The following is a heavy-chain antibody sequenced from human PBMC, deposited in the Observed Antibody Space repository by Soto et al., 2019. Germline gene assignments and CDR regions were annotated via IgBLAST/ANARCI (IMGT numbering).Heavy chain of an antibody. CDR2: MNPNSGNT. D-gene: IGHD4-17*01. Sequence: QVQLVQSGAEVKKSGASVKVSCKASGYTFTSHDINWVRQATGQGLEWMGWMNPNSGNTGYAQKFQGRVTMTRNTSISTAYMELRSLRSEDTAVYYCARWDYGYYARFDYWGKGTLVTVSS. CDR1: GYTFTSHD. CDR3: ARWDYGYYARFDY. V-gene: IGHV1-8*01. J-gene: IGHJ4*02.